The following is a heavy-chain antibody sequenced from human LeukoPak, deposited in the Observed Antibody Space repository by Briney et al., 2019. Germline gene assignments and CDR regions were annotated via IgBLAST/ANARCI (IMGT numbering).Heavy chain of an antibody. J-gene: IGHJ4*02. V-gene: IGHV4-59*08. CDR2: IYYSGST. D-gene: IGHD1-26*01. Sequence: PSETLSLTCTVSGGXISSYYWSWIRQPPGKGLEWIGYIYYSGSTNYNPSLKSRVTISVDTSKNQFSLKLSSVTAADTAVYYCARHEGRATGVGYWGQGTLVTVSS. CDR3: ARHEGRATGVGY. CDR1: GGXISSYY.